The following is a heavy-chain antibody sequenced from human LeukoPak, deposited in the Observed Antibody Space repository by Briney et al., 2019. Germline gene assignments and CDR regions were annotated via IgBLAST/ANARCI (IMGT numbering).Heavy chain of an antibody. CDR1: GYTFTNYG. CDR3: ARDPCSSTSCYRRGAFDI. Sequence: ASVKVSCKASGYTFTNYGINWVRQAPGQGLEWKGWISAYNGNTNYAQKLQGRVTMTTDTSTSTAYMELRSLRSDDTAVYYCARDPCSSTSCYRRGAFDIWGQGTMVTVSS. D-gene: IGHD2-2*01. CDR2: ISAYNGNT. V-gene: IGHV1-18*01. J-gene: IGHJ3*02.